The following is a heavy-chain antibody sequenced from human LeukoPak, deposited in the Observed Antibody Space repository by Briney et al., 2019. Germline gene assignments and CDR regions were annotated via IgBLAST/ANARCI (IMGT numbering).Heavy chain of an antibody. CDR1: GFTFSSYS. Sequence: GGSLRLSCAASGFTFSSYSMNWVRQAPGKGLEWVAVMSSDGRNQHYADSVKGRFTLSRDNSRNTLYLQMNSLRAEDTAIYYCAIGGLTTIDYWGQGTLVTVSS. J-gene: IGHJ4*02. D-gene: IGHD2-21*02. CDR3: AIGGLTTIDY. V-gene: IGHV3-30*03. CDR2: MSSDGRNQ.